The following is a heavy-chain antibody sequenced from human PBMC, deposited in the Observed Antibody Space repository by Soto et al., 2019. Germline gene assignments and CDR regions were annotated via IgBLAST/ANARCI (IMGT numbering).Heavy chain of an antibody. CDR1: GSRFSNYV. Sequence: QVQLVQSGAEVKTPGSSLKVSCKVSGSRFSNYVISWVRQAPGHGLEWLGRIIPIFNSTKYAQSFQGRVTITAQKSTSTAPLELSSRRSDDTAVYCCAREGRGKKAGYTGLVSLSYGGQGTLVTVPS. CDR3: AREGRGKKAGYTGLVSLSY. J-gene: IGHJ4*02. CDR2: IIPIFNST. D-gene: IGHD2-2*02. V-gene: IGHV1-69*06.